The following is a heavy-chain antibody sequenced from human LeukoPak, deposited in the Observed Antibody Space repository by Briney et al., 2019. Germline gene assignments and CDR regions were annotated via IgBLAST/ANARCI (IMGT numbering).Heavy chain of an antibody. J-gene: IGHJ4*02. V-gene: IGHV4-39*01. Sequence: SETLSLTCTISGSSITSVSYYWGWIRQPPGKGLEWIGDIYYTGSTYYSPSLRSRVTMSVHTSENQFSLRLNSVTAVDTAVYYCARRWGNIVGVTYEYWGQGTLVTVSS. CDR3: ARRWGNIVGVTYEY. CDR2: IYYTGST. CDR1: GSSITSVSYY. D-gene: IGHD3-16*01.